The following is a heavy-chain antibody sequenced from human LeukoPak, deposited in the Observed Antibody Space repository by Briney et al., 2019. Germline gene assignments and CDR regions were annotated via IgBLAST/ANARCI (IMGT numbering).Heavy chain of an antibody. CDR2: ISSSLSTI. J-gene: IGHJ6*02. CDR1: GFTFSTYE. Sequence: GGSLRLSCAASGFTFSTYEMDWVRQAPGKGLEWVSYISSSLSTIYYADSVKGRFTISRDNAKNSLYLQMNSLRAEDTAVYYCARDRDLDVWGQGTTVTVSS. CDR3: ARDRDLDV. V-gene: IGHV3-48*03.